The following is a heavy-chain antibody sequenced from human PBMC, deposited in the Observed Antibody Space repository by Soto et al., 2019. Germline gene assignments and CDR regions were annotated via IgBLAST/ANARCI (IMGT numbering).Heavy chain of an antibody. J-gene: IGHJ5*02. V-gene: IGHV1-69*02. CDR3: ARSQTGSYDSSGYYYPRYNWFDP. CDR2: IIPILGIA. D-gene: IGHD3-22*01. Sequence: QVQLVQSGAEVKKPGSSVKVSCKASGGTFSSYTISWVRQAPGQGLEWMGRIIPILGIANYAQKFQGRVTITADKSTSTAYMELSSLRSEDTAVYYCARSQTGSYDSSGYYYPRYNWFDPWGQGTLVTVSS. CDR1: GGTFSSYT.